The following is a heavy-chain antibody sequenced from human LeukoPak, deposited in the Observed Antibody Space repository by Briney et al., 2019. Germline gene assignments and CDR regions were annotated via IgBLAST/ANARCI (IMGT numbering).Heavy chain of an antibody. CDR3: ETMYSSSFLI. J-gene: IGHJ3*02. CDR2: ISYDGSNK. V-gene: IGHV3-30-3*01. CDR1: GFTFSSYA. Sequence: GGSLRLSCAASGFTFSSYAMHWVRQAPGKGLEWVAVISYDGSNKYYADSVKGRFTISRDNSKNTLYLQMNSLRAEDTAVYYCETMYSSSFLIWGQGTMVTVPS. D-gene: IGHD6-13*01.